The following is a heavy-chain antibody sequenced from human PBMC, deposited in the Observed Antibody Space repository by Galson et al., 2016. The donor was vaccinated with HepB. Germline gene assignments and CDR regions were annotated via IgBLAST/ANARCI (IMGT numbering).Heavy chain of an antibody. J-gene: IGHJ4*02. CDR3: ARDPPGIGNHFDY. CDR2: MSTSGTT. Sequence: TLSLTCTVSGDSISSTSYSWSWIRQPAGKGLEWIGRMSTSGTTNYNPSLKSRVIISVDTSKNQFSLNLNSVTAADTAVYYCARDPPGIGNHFDYWGQGTLV. V-gene: IGHV4-61*02. D-gene: IGHD1-14*01. CDR1: GDSISSTSYS.